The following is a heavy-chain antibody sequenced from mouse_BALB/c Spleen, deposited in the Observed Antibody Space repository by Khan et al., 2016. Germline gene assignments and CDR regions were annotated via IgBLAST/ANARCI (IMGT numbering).Heavy chain of an antibody. CDR1: GFAFSRYW. CDR3: VSNWDRGFAY. V-gene: IGHV4-1*02. Sequence: EVKLLESGGGLVQPGGSLKLSCAASGFAFSRYWMCWVRQAPGKGLEWIGEIIPDSSTINYTPSLKDKFIISRDNAKNTLYLQMSKVRSEDTAPYYCVSNWDRGFAYWGQGTLVTVSA. CDR2: IIPDSSTI. D-gene: IGHD4-1*01. J-gene: IGHJ3*01.